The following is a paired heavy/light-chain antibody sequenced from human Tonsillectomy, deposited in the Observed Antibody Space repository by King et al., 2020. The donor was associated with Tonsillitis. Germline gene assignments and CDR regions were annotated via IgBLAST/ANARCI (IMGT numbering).Heavy chain of an antibody. CDR3: ASGVVHYFDG. D-gene: IGHD2-2*01. Sequence: QVQLQQWGAGLLKPSETLSLTCAVYGGSLSGYYWAWIRQTPGKGLEWIGEINHGGSTTYNSSLKSRVTISVDTSQNQVSLKLSSVTAADTAVYFCASGVVHYFDGWGQGTLVTVSS. CDR2: INHGGST. CDR1: GGSLSGYY. J-gene: IGHJ4*02. V-gene: IGHV4-34*01.
Light chain of an antibody. CDR3: QVWDRSAGVL. V-gene: IGLV3-21*01. J-gene: IGLJ2*01. CDR2: FDS. CDR1: NIGSKS. Sequence: SYVLSQPPSVSVAPGKTARIPCGGNNIGSKSVHWYQQKPGQAPVLVINFDSDRPSGIPERISGSKSGNTATLTISRVEAGDEADYYCQVWDRSAGVLFGGGTKLTVL.